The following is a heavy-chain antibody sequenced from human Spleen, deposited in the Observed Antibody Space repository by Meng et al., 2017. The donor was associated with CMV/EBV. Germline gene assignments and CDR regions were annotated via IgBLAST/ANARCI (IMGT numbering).Heavy chain of an antibody. D-gene: IGHD3-10*01. CDR2: LNWNSVNT. CDR1: TYEGCG. CDR3: ARDESMVHLYFDL. V-gene: IGHV3-20*03. Sequence: TYEGCGIGWVRQIPGKGLEWVSGLNWNSVNTRYAGTVKSRVSIYKDNDRNLVYLEMESLRVEDTALYYCARDESMVHLYFDLWGRGTLVTVSS. J-gene: IGHJ2*01.